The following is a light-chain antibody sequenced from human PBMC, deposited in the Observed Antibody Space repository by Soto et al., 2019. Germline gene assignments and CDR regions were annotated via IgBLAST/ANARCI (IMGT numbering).Light chain of an antibody. J-gene: IGKJ1*01. CDR1: QSVSNH. Sequence: EVVMTQSPATLSVSPGEGATLSCRASQSVSNHLAWYQQRPGQAPRVLIYGASTRATGIPARFSGSGSGTEFTLTISSLQSEDFALYYCQHDINWPRTVGQGTKVEIK. V-gene: IGKV3-15*01. CDR2: GAS. CDR3: QHDINWPRT.